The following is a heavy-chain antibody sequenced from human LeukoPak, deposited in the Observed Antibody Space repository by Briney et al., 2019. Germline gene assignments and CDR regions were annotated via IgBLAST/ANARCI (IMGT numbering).Heavy chain of an antibody. CDR1: GGTFSSYA. Sequence: GASVKVSCKASGGTFSSYAISWVRQAPGQGLEWMGGFIPIFGTANYAQKFQGRVTITADESTSTAYMELSSLRSEDTAVYYCVWAGYYDSSGYKGYFDYWGQGTLVTVSS. V-gene: IGHV1-69*13. D-gene: IGHD3-22*01. CDR2: FIPIFGTA. J-gene: IGHJ4*02. CDR3: VWAGYYDSSGYKGYFDY.